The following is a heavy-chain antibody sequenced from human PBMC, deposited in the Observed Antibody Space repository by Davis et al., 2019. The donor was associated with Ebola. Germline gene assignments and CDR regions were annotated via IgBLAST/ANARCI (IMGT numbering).Heavy chain of an antibody. CDR2: IYPGDSDV. CDR3: ASLRRTITGMDDGFDI. V-gene: IGHV5-51*01. Sequence: GESLKIPCKASGYTFTSQWITWVRQMPGKGLEWMGIIYPGDSDVRYSPSFQGQVTISVDKSINTAYLQWSSLKASDTATYYCASLRRTITGMDDGFDIWGQGTMVTVSS. CDR1: GYTFTSQW. D-gene: IGHD2-8*02. J-gene: IGHJ3*02.